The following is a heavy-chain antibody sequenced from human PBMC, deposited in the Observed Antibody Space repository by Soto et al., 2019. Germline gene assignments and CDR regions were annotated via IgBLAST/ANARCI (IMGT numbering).Heavy chain of an antibody. D-gene: IGHD2-2*01. CDR1: GFTFNNYA. V-gene: IGHV3-23*01. CDR2: ISDSGST. CDR3: ARVSNRDSCTRSSCLYNFDH. J-gene: IGHJ4*02. Sequence: EVQLLESGGDLVQPGGSLRLSCAASGFTFNNYALSWVRQPPGKGLEWISTISDSGSTYYADSVKGRFIISRDNSRSTVYLQVNRPGAEDTAAYFCARVSNRDSCTRSSCLYNFDHWGQGTRVTVSS.